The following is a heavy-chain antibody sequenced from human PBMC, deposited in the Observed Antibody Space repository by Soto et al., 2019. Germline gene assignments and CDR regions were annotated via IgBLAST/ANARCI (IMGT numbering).Heavy chain of an antibody. CDR1: GFTFSTYA. Sequence: SLRLSCGVSGFTFSTYAMNWVRQAPGKGLEWLSLISGSGSGTYYADSVKGRFTISRDNSENTLYLQMNSLRAEDKAVYYCAKDQGNTIVGASRGFAHWGHGSLVTVSS. CDR3: AKDQGNTIVGASRGFAH. D-gene: IGHD1-26*01. CDR2: ISGSGSGT. J-gene: IGHJ4*01. V-gene: IGHV3-23*01.